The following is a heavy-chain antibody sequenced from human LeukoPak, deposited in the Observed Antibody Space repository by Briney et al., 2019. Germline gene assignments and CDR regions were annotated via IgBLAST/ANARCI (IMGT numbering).Heavy chain of an antibody. J-gene: IGHJ5*02. CDR3: ARQDSSGLKFDP. V-gene: IGHV4-59*01. CDR2: IYYSGNT. Sequence: SETLSLTCTVSGGSISSYYWSWIRQPPGKGLEWIGYIYYSGNTNYNPSLKSRVTISVDTSKNQFSLKLSSVTAADTAVYYCARQDSSGLKFDPWGQGTLVTVSS. CDR1: GGSISSYY. D-gene: IGHD3-22*01.